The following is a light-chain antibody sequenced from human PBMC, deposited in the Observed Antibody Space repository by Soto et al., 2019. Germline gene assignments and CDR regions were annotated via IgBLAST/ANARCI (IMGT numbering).Light chain of an antibody. Sequence: QSVLTQPASVSGSPGQSITIACTGTSSDVGGHNSVSWYQQHPGKAPKILIYEVSDRPSGVSDRFSGSKSGNTASLTIYGLQAEDEADYYCSSYTSDITYVFGTGTKVTVL. CDR2: EVS. CDR3: SSYTSDITYV. J-gene: IGLJ1*01. CDR1: SSDVGGHNS. V-gene: IGLV2-14*01.